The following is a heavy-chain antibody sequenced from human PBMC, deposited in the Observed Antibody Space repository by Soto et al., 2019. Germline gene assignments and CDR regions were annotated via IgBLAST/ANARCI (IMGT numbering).Heavy chain of an antibody. V-gene: IGHV1-3*01. D-gene: IGHD4-4*01. J-gene: IGHJ6*02. CDR2: INAGNGNT. CDR3: ARPAYSNPNYFYGMDV. Sequence: ASVKVSCKASGYTFTSYAMHWVRQAPGQRLEWMGWINAGNGNTKYSQKFQGRVTITRDTSASTAYMGLSSLRSEDTAVYYCARPAYSNPNYFYGMDVWG. CDR1: GYTFTSYA.